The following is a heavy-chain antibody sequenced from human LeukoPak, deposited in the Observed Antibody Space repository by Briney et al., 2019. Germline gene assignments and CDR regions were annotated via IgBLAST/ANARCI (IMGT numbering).Heavy chain of an antibody. CDR1: GGSISMSSYY. CDR3: ARVYYSNSYDYWYFDL. D-gene: IGHD6-13*01. V-gene: IGHV4-39*07. CDR2: IYYSGST. Sequence: SETLSLTCTVSGGSISMSSYYWGWIRQPPGKGLEWIGNIYYSGSTYYNPSLKSRVTISVDTSKNQFSLKLSSVTAADTAVYYCARVYYSNSYDYWYFDLWGRGTLVTVSS. J-gene: IGHJ2*01.